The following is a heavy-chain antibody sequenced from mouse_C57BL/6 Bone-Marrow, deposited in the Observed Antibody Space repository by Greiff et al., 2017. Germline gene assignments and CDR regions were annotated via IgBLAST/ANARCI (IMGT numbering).Heavy chain of an antibody. V-gene: IGHV1-53*01. CDR2: INPSNGGT. Sequence: VQLQQPGTELVKPGASVKLSCKASGYTFTSYWMHWVKQRPVQGLEWIGNINPSNGGTNYNEKFKSKATLTVDKSSSTAYMQLSSLTSEDSAVYYCATGGYWDGYYAWFAYWGQGTLVTVSA. CDR3: ATGGYWDGYYAWFAY. CDR1: GYTFTSYW. J-gene: IGHJ3*01. D-gene: IGHD2-3*01.